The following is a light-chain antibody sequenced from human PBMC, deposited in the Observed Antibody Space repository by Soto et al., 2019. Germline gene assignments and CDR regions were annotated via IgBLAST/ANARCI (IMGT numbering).Light chain of an antibody. CDR2: AAS. CDR1: QTIAIY. J-gene: IGKJ5*01. CDR3: QQANSFPQIT. V-gene: IGKV1-39*01. Sequence: DIQMTQSPSSLSASVGDRVTITCRASQTIAIYLNWYQQKPGKAPKLLIYAASSLQSGVPSRFSGSGSGTDFTLTISSLQPEDFATYYCQQANSFPQITFGQGTRLEIK.